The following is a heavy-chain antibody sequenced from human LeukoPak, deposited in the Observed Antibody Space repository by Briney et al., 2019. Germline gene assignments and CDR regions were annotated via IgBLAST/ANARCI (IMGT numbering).Heavy chain of an antibody. CDR3: AKDRRVTAGGANYYYAMYV. J-gene: IGHJ6*02. CDR1: GFTFSSDP. D-gene: IGHD6-13*01. Sequence: GGSLLLSFSASGFTFSSDPRNTVRQAPGKGLEWVSAISGTGGTTYYADSVKGRFIISRDKSTLNHQMHSRRAEDTAIYYCAKDRRVTAGGANYYYAMYVWGQGTTVTVSS. CDR2: ISGTGGTT. V-gene: IGHV3-23*01.